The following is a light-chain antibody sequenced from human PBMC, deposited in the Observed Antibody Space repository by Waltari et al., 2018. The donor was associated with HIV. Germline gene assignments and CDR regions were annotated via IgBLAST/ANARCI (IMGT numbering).Light chain of an antibody. J-gene: IGLJ2*01. CDR3: AAWDDSLNGVV. CDR2: NNN. V-gene: IGLV1-44*01. Sequence: QSVLTQPPSASGTPGQRVTISCSGSSSNIGSNTVSWYRQLPGTAPKLLMYNNNQRPSGVPDRFSGSKSGTSASLAISGLQSEDEANYDCAAWDDSLNGVVFGGGTKLTVL. CDR1: SSNIGSNT.